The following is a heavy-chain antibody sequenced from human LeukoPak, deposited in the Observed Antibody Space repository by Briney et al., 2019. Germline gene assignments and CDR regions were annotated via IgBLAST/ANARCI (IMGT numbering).Heavy chain of an antibody. V-gene: IGHV1-69*01. J-gene: IGHJ4*02. Sequence: GSSVKVSCKASGGTFNSYAISWVRQAPGQGLEWMGGIIPIFGTANYAQKFQGRVTITADESTSTAYMELSSLRSEDTAVYYCARAGIVVVPAAPFDYWGQGTLVTVSS. CDR2: IIPIFGTA. D-gene: IGHD2-2*01. CDR1: GGTFNSYA. CDR3: ARAGIVVVPAAPFDY.